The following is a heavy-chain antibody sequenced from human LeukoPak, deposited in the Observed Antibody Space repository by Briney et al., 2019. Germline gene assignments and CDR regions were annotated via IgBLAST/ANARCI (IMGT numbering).Heavy chain of an antibody. D-gene: IGHD3-10*01. CDR2: TNPDGSEK. Sequence: PGGPLRLSCAASGITFSNYWMSWVRQAPGKGLEWVANTNPDGSEKNYAHSVKGRFTISRDNAKNSLSPQMNSLRAEDMAVYYCATEPGIGYAFDIWGQGRMVTVSS. CDR1: GITFSNYW. CDR3: ATEPGIGYAFDI. V-gene: IGHV3-7*01. J-gene: IGHJ3*02.